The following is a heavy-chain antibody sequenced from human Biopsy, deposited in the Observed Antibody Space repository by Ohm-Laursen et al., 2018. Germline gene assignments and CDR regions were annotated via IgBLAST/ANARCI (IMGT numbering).Heavy chain of an antibody. CDR3: ATDGGPYCGGCELDY. V-gene: IGHV3-7*01. CDR1: GFMFSASW. Sequence: SLRLSCTASGFMFSASWMSWVRQAPGKGLEWVANINPDGSVKYFADSVKGRFTISRDNAENSMYLQMSSLTVDDTAVYYCATDGGPYCGGCELDYWGQGTLVTVSS. D-gene: IGHD2-21*01. J-gene: IGHJ4*02. CDR2: INPDGSVK.